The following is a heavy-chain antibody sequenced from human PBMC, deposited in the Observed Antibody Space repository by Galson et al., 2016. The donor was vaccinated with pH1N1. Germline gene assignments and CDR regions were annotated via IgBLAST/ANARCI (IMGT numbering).Heavy chain of an antibody. CDR2: INGDGSQK. D-gene: IGHD3-10*01. CDR3: VRDPGWGGLDY. J-gene: IGHJ4*02. CDR1: DFTFSTFW. Sequence: SPRLSCAASDFTFSTFWMAWVRQAPGNGLEWVALINGDGSQKYYVDSVKGRFTISRDNTKKSLYLQINNLRAEDTALYYCVRDPGWGGLDYWGQGALVIVSS. V-gene: IGHV3-7*01.